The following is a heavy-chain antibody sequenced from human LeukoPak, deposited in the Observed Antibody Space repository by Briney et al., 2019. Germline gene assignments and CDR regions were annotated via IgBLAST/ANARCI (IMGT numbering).Heavy chain of an antibody. J-gene: IGHJ6*03. Sequence: ASVKVPCKASGYTFTSYGISWVRQAPGQGLEWMGWIRAYNGNTNYAQKLQGRVTMTTDTSTSTAYMELRSLRSDDTAVYYCARVVVVTARDYYYYMDVWGKGTTVTISS. CDR3: ARVVVVTARDYYYYMDV. D-gene: IGHD2-21*02. V-gene: IGHV1-18*01. CDR1: GYTFTSYG. CDR2: IRAYNGNT.